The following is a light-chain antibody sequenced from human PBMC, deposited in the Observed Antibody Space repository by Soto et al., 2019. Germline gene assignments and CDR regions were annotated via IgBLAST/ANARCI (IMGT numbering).Light chain of an antibody. CDR1: QSVSDN. Sequence: EIVMTQSPANMSVSPGDRSTLSCRASQSVSDNLAWYQQKPGQAPRLLIYVASTRATGIPARFSGSGSGTEFTLTISSLQSEDFAVYYCQQSNNWPYTFGQGTKLDIK. CDR2: VAS. CDR3: QQSNNWPYT. J-gene: IGKJ2*01. V-gene: IGKV3-15*01.